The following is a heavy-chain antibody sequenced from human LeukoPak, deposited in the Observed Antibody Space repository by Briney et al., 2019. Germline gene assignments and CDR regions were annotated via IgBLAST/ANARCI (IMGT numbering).Heavy chain of an antibody. Sequence: GGSLRLSCAASGFTFSSYAMHWVRQAPGKGLEWVAVISYDGSNKYYADSVKGRFTISRDNSKNTLYLQMNSLRAEDTAVYYCARRVVVPAAPYYFDYWGQGTLVTVSS. CDR3: ARRVVVPAAPYYFDY. CDR1: GFTFSSYA. J-gene: IGHJ4*02. D-gene: IGHD2-2*01. CDR2: ISYDGSNK. V-gene: IGHV3-30*04.